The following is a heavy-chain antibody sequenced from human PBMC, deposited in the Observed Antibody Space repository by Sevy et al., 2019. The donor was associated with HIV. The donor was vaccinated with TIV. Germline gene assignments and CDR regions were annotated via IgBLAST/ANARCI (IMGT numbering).Heavy chain of an antibody. J-gene: IGHJ3*02. CDR1: GFTFSSYA. Sequence: GGSLRLSCAASGFTFSSYAMSWVRQAPGKGLEWVSAISGSGSSTYFADSVKGRFTISRDNSKNTLYLQMNSLRAEDTAVYYCAKDSPPSYCSSTSCYPPHAFDIWGQGTMVTVSS. CDR3: AKDSPPSYCSSTSCYPPHAFDI. V-gene: IGHV3-23*01. D-gene: IGHD2-2*01. CDR2: ISGSGSST.